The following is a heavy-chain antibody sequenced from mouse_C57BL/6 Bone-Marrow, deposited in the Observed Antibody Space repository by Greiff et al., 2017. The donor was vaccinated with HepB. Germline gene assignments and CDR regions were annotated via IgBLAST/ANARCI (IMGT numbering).Heavy chain of an antibody. V-gene: IGHV14-4*01. J-gene: IGHJ2*01. Sequence: VQLQQSGAELVRPGASVKLSCTASGFNIKDYYMHWVKQRPEQGLEWIGWIDPENGDTEYASKFQGKATITADTSSNTAYLQLSSLTSEDTAVYYCTTGTTVVAKGYWGQGTTLTVSS. CDR1: GFNIKDYY. CDR3: TTGTTVVAKGY. CDR2: IDPENGDT. D-gene: IGHD1-1*01.